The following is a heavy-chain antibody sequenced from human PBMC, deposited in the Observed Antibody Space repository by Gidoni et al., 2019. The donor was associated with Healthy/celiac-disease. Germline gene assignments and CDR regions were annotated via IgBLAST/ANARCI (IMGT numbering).Heavy chain of an antibody. CDR3: ARDPMGIMITFGGVHMDV. J-gene: IGHJ6*02. D-gene: IGHD3-16*01. Sequence: QVQLVQSGAEVKKPGSSVKVSCKASGGTFSSYTISWVRQAPGQGLEWMGRIIPILGIANYAQKFQGRVTITADKSTSTAYMELSSLRSEDTAVYYCARDPMGIMITFGGVHMDVWGQGTTVTVSS. CDR2: IIPILGIA. CDR1: GGTFSSYT. V-gene: IGHV1-69*08.